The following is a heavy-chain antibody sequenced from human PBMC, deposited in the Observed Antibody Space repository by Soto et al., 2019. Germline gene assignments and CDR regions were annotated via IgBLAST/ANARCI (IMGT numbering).Heavy chain of an antibody. CDR1: GGSISSSSYY. D-gene: IGHD1-1*01. J-gene: IGHJ4*02. Sequence: SETLSLTCTVSGGSISSSSYYWGWIRQPPGKGLEWIGSIFYTGSTYYNPSLKSRVTISVDTSKNQFSLRLNSVTAADTAVYYCARALNWNGDYFDYWGQGTLVT. V-gene: IGHV4-39*01. CDR3: ARALNWNGDYFDY. CDR2: IFYTGST.